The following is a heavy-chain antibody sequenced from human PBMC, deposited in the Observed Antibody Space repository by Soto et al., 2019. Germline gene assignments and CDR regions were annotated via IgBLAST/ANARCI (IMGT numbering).Heavy chain of an antibody. D-gene: IGHD3-22*01. V-gene: IGHV1-18*01. Sequence: QVQLVQSGAEVKKPGASVKVSCEASGYTFTSYGISRVRQAAGQGLEWMGWISAYNGNTNCAQKLQGRVTMTTDTSTSTAYMELRSLRSDDTAVYYCARGYYYDSSGYDRFDYWGQGTLVTVSS. CDR3: ARGYYYDSSGYDRFDY. J-gene: IGHJ4*02. CDR1: GYTFTSYG. CDR2: ISAYNGNT.